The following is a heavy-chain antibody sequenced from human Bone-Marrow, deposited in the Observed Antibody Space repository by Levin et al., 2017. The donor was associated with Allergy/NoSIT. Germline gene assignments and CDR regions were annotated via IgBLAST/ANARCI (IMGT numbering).Heavy chain of an antibody. V-gene: IGHV4-39*07. D-gene: IGHD3-16*01. CDR1: GGSISDSRYY. CDR3: AREGGMTDPSMEMTPWFDY. J-gene: IGHJ4*02. CDR2: IYYSGNT. Sequence: SETLSLTCNVSGGSISDSRYYWGWIRQPPGKGLEWLGSIYYSGNTYYNRTLKSRVTISVDTSKHQVSLRLRSVTTADTAVYYCAREGGMTDPSMEMTPWFDYWGQGTLVTVSS.